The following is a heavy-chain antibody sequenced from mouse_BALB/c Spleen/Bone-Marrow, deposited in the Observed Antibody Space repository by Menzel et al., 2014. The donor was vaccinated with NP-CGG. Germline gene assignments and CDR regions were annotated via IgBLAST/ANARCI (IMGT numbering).Heavy chain of an antibody. D-gene: IGHD3-2*01. Sequence: VQLQQSGAELVKPGASVKLSCKASGYTFTIYYMFWVKQRPGQGLEWIGEINPSNGGTNFNEKFKSKATLTVDKSSSTAYMQLSSLTSEDSAVYYCTRNGPDSSCYPAWFAYWGQGTLVTVSA. J-gene: IGHJ3*01. CDR1: GYTFTIYY. CDR3: TRNGPDSSCYPAWFAY. V-gene: IGHV1S81*02. CDR2: INPSNGGT.